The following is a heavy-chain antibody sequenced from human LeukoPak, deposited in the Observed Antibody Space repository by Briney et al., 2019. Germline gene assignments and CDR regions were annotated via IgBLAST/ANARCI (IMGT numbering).Heavy chain of an antibody. CDR3: ARFQSNAIGYMDV. D-gene: IGHD2-21*01. Sequence: PSETLSLTCSVSGGSISGYFWSWIRQPPGKGLEWIGYIHSSGNTNYNSSLKSRLTISIDTSKKQFSLRLNSVTAADTAVYYCARFQSNAIGYMDVWGKGTTVTVSS. CDR2: IHSSGNT. V-gene: IGHV4-59*01. CDR1: GGSISGYF. J-gene: IGHJ6*03.